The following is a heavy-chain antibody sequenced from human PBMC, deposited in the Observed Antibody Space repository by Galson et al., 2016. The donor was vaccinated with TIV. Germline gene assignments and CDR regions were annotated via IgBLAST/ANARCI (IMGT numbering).Heavy chain of an antibody. CDR3: AIEAACGGVCYYFDL. Sequence: SLRLSCAASGFNFDVAAMSWVRQAPGKGLEWVSSINWNGAGTSYADSVKGRFTISRDNAKNSLYLQMNSLRVEDTAFYYCAIEAACGGVCYYFDLWGQGTLVTVSS. V-gene: IGHV3-20*04. CDR1: GFNFDVAA. D-gene: IGHD2-21*02. J-gene: IGHJ4*02. CDR2: INWNGAGT.